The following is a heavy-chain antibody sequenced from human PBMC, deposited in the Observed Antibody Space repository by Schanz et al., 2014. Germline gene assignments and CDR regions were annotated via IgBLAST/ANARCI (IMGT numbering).Heavy chain of an antibody. CDR2: IYNSGKT. V-gene: IGHV4-4*07. Sequence: QVQLQESGPALVKPSETLSLTCTVSGGSISSEYWSWIRQPAGKGLEWIGRIYNSGKTNYNPSLESRVSMSVDTSKKQLSLKLRSVSAADTAVYYCAREEPADHNFDYWGQGTLVTVSS. J-gene: IGHJ4*02. D-gene: IGHD1-26*01. CDR1: GGSISSEY. CDR3: AREEPADHNFDY.